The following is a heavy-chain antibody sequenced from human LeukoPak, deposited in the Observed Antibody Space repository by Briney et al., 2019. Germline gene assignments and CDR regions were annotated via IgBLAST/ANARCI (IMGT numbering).Heavy chain of an antibody. CDR3: ARHRSSGREYEYYFDY. J-gene: IGHJ4*02. CDR2: IYYSGST. V-gene: IGHV4-59*08. Sequence: PSETLSLTCTVSGGSISSYYWSWIRQPPGKGLEWIGYIYYSGSTNYNPSLKSRDTISVDTSKNQFSLKLSSVTAADTAVYYCARHRSSGREYEYYFDYWGQGTLVTVSS. D-gene: IGHD6-19*01. CDR1: GGSISSYY.